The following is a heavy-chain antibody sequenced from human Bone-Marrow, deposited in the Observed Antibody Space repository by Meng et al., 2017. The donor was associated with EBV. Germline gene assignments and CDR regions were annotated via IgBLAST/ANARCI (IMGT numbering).Heavy chain of an antibody. V-gene: IGHV7-4-1*02. CDR1: GYTFTDYS. CDR2: INTNTGNP. Sequence: VRLLQYGSWVKKPGASVKVSCKASGYTFTDYSLNWVRQAPGQGLEWMGWINTNTGNPTYAQGFTGRFVFSLDTSVSTAYLQISSLKAEDTAVYYCARFGELFRNWFDPWGQGTLVTVSS. CDR3: ARFGELFRNWFDP. D-gene: IGHD3-10*01. J-gene: IGHJ5*02.